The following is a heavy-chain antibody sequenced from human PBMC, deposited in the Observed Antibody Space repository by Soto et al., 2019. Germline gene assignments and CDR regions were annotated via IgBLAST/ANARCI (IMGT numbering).Heavy chain of an antibody. CDR2: IFPGDSDT. Sequence: PGESLKISCKGSGYSFNNYWIAWVRQMPGKGLEWMGIIFPGDSDTVYSPSFHGQVTISVDKSIGTAYLQWSGLKASDTARYYCARSFCSGDSCSDHEPFDLWGQGTMVTVSS. J-gene: IGHJ3*01. CDR3: ARSFCSGDSCSDHEPFDL. CDR1: GYSFNNYW. D-gene: IGHD2-15*01. V-gene: IGHV5-51*01.